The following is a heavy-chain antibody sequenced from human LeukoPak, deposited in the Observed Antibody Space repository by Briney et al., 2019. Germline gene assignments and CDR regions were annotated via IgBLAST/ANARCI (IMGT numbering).Heavy chain of an antibody. CDR3: ARVGATWYFQH. CDR2: INVEGTRT. V-gene: IGHV3-74*01. Sequence: ETGGSLRLSCAGSGFTFSNYWVHWVRQAPGKGLVWVSRINVEGTRTDYADSVRGRFTISRDNANKSLYLQMDSLRDEDTAVYYCARVGATWYFQHWGQGALVTVSS. J-gene: IGHJ1*01. D-gene: IGHD1-26*01. CDR1: GFTFSNYW.